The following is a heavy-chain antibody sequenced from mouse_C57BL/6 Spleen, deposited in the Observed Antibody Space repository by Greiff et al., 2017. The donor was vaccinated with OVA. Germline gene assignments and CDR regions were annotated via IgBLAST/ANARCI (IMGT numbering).Heavy chain of an antibody. CDR1: GYAFTNYL. Sequence: VKLMESGAELVRPGTSVKVSCKASGYAFTNYLIEWVKQRPGQGLEWIGVINPGSGGTNYNEKFKGKATLTADKSSSTAYMQLSSLTSEDSAVYFCARNWDLGGYYFDYWGQGTTLTVSS. J-gene: IGHJ2*01. CDR3: ARNWDLGGYYFDY. CDR2: INPGSGGT. D-gene: IGHD4-1*01. V-gene: IGHV1-54*01.